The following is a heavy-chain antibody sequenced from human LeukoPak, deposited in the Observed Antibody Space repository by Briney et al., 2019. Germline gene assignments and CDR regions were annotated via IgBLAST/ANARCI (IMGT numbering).Heavy chain of an antibody. CDR3: ARDANGVLGDY. D-gene: IGHD2-8*01. J-gene: IGHJ4*02. CDR2: ISVYSGNT. V-gene: IGHV1-18*01. Sequence: GASVKVSCKASGYTFSSYGISWVRQAPGQGLEWMGWISVYSGNTNYVQRFQGRVTMTTDTSTSTAYMELRSLRSDDTAVYYCARDANGVLGDYWGQGTLVTVSS. CDR1: GYTFSSYG.